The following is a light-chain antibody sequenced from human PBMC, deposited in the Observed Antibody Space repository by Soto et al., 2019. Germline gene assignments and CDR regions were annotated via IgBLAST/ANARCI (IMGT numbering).Light chain of an antibody. CDR2: EVV. CDR3: MSYAGSNTYV. CDR1: KNDIGVYDF. J-gene: IGLJ1*01. Sequence: QSALTQPPSASGSPGESVIISCTGTKNDIGVYDFVSWYQHHAGKAPRLIIYEVVQRPSGVPDRFSGSKSGNTASLTVSGLQAADEADYFCMSYAGSNTYVFGSGTKVTVL. V-gene: IGLV2-8*01.